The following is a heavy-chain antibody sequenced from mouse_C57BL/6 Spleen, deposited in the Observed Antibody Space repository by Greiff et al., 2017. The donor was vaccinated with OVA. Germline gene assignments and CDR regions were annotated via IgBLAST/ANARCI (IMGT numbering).Heavy chain of an antibody. J-gene: IGHJ4*01. Sequence: QVQLQQSGPGLVAPSQSLSITCTVSGFSLTSYGVHWVRQPPGKGLEWLVVIWSDGSTTYNSALKSRLSISKDNSKSQVFLKMNSLQTDDTAMYYCARHDYDERNAMDYWGQGTSVTVSS. CDR3: ARHDYDERNAMDY. V-gene: IGHV2-6-1*01. CDR2: IWSDGST. D-gene: IGHD2-4*01. CDR1: GFSLTSYG.